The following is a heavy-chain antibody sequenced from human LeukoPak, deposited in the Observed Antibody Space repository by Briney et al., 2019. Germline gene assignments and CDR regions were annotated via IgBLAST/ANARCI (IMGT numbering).Heavy chain of an antibody. V-gene: IGHV3-7*01. J-gene: IGHJ3*02. D-gene: IGHD6-6*01. CDR2: IKQDGSEK. CDR3: ARDHLYSSSPTDAFDI. CDR1: GFTFSSYW. Sequence: GGSLRLSCAASGFTFSSYWMSWVRQAPGKGLEWVANIKQDGSEKCYVDSVKGRFTISRDNAKNSLYLQMNSLRAEDTAVYYCARDHLYSSSPTDAFDIWGQGTMVTVSS.